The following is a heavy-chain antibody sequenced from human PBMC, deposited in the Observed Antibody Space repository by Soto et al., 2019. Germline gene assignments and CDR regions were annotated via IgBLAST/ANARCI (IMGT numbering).Heavy chain of an antibody. CDR2: ISYDGSNK. J-gene: IGHJ4*02. V-gene: IGHV3-30*04. D-gene: IGHD4-17*01. CDR3: ARGDVYGDRKAD. Sequence: QVQLVESGGGVVQPGRSLRLSCAASGFTFSSYAMHWVPQAQGKGLEWVAVISYDGSNKYYADSVKGRFTISRDNSKNTLYLQMNSLRAEETAVYYCARGDVYGDRKADWGQGTLVTVSS. CDR1: GFTFSSYA.